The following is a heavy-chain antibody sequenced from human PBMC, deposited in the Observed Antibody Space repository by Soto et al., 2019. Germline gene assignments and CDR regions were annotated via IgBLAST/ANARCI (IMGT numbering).Heavy chain of an antibody. CDR3: ARRDYYYYGMDV. CDR2: INHSGST. CDR1: GGSFSGYY. V-gene: IGHV4-34*01. J-gene: IGHJ6*02. Sequence: AETLSLTCAVYGGSFSGYYWSWIRQPPGKGLEWIGEINHSGSTNYNPSLKSRVTISVDTSKNQFSLKLSSVTAADTAVYYCARRDYYYYGMDVWGQGTTVTVSS.